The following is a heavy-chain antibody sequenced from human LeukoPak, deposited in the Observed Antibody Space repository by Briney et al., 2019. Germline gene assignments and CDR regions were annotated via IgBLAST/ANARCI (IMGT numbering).Heavy chain of an antibody. CDR3: ARGRGSYYLDY. V-gene: IGHV3-30-3*01. J-gene: IGHJ4*02. CDR1: GFTFSSYA. Sequence: GGSLRLSCAASGFTFSSYAMHWVRQAPGKGLEWVAVISYDGSNKYYADSVKGRFTISRDNSKNTLYLLMNTLAEDTAVYYCARGRGSYYLDYWGQGTLVTVSS. CDR2: ISYDGSNK. D-gene: IGHD1-26*01.